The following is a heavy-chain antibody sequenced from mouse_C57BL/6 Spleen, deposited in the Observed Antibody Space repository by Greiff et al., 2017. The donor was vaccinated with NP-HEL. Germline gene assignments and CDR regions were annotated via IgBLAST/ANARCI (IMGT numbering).Heavy chain of an antibody. D-gene: IGHD3-2*02. CDR1: GYTFTSYW. CDR3: ARSRTAQAYYFDY. Sequence: VMLVESGAELAKPGASVKLSCKASGYTFTSYWMHWVKQRPGQGLEWIGYINPSSGYTKYNQKFKDKATLNADKSSSTAYMQLSSLTYEDSAVYYCARSRTAQAYYFDYWGQGTTLTVSS. V-gene: IGHV1-7*01. J-gene: IGHJ2*01. CDR2: INPSSGYT.